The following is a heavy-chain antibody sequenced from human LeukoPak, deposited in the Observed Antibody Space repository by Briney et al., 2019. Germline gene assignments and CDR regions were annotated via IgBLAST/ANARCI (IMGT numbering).Heavy chain of an antibody. Sequence: GGSLRLSCAASGFTFSSYEVNGVRQAPGKGLEWVSFISSRGSTIYYADSVRGRFTISRDNAKNSLYLQMNSLRVEDTAVYHYANVRSEIWFGDYKGDSWGQGTLVTVSS. CDR2: ISSRGSTI. CDR3: ANVRSEIWFGDYKGDS. J-gene: IGHJ4*02. V-gene: IGHV3-48*03. D-gene: IGHD3-10*01. CDR1: GFTFSSYE.